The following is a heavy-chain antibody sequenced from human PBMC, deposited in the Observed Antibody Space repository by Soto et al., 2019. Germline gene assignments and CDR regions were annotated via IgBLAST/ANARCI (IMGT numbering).Heavy chain of an antibody. CDR1: GYTFASYA. CDR3: ARDPPPPYY. Sequence: QVQLVQCGAEVKKPGASVKVSCKASGYTFASYAISWMRQAPGQGLEWMGWISAYNGNTNYAQKLQGIVTMTTDTSTSTDYMELRSLRSDDTAVYYCARDPPPPYYWGQGTLVTVSS. CDR2: ISAYNGNT. V-gene: IGHV1-18*01. J-gene: IGHJ4*02.